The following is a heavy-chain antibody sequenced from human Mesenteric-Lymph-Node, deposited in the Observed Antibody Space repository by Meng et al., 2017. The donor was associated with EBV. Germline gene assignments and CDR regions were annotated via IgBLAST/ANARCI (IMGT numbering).Heavy chain of an antibody. CDR3: ARHQGGSYDLPLDS. D-gene: IGHD1-26*01. Sequence: HLQSSGPGRVNPSEPLSLTSTVSGGSDRSVSFDWSWIRQPPEQGLEWIGYICYRGSTNHNPSLQSRVTISVDTSKNQFSLKLTSVTTADTAVYYCARHQGGSYDLPLDSWGQGTLVTVSS. J-gene: IGHJ4*02. CDR2: ICYRGST. CDR1: GGSDRSVSFD. V-gene: IGHV4-61*01.